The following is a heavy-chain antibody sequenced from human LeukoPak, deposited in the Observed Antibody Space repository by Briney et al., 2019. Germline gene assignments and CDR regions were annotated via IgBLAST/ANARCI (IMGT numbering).Heavy chain of an antibody. CDR3: ARHPYYYYGMDV. Sequence: PSETLSLTCTVSGGSISSYYWSWIRQPPGEGLEWIGYIYYSGSTNYNPSLKSRVTISVDTSKNQFSLKLSSVTAADTAVYYCARHPYYYYGMDVWGQGTTVTVSS. V-gene: IGHV4-59*08. CDR2: IYYSGST. J-gene: IGHJ6*02. CDR1: GGSISSYY.